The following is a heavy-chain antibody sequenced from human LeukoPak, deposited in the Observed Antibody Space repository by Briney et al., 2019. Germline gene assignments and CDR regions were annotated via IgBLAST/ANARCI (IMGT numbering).Heavy chain of an antibody. CDR2: MNPNSGNT. V-gene: IGHV1-8*01. D-gene: IGHD3-10*01. CDR3: ARNLLLWFGESSSDCFDP. Sequence: ASVKVSCKASGYTFTSYDINWVRQATGQGLEWMGWMNPNSGNTGYAQKFQGRVTMTRNTSISTAYMELSSLRSEDTAVYYCARNLLLWFGESSSDCFDPWGQGTLFTVSS. J-gene: IGHJ5*02. CDR1: GYTFTSYD.